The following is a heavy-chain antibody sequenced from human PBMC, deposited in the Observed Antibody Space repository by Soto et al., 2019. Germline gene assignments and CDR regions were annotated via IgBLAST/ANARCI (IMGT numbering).Heavy chain of an antibody. V-gene: IGHV3-30*18. CDR2: ISYDGSNK. Sequence: GGSLRLSCAASGFTFSSYGMHWVRQAPGKGLEWVAVISYDGSNKYYADSVKGRFTISRDNSKNTLYLQMNSLRAEDTAVYYCAKDQQWLVRYFDLWGRGTLVTVSS. CDR1: GFTFSSYG. CDR3: AKDQQWLVRYFDL. J-gene: IGHJ2*01. D-gene: IGHD6-19*01.